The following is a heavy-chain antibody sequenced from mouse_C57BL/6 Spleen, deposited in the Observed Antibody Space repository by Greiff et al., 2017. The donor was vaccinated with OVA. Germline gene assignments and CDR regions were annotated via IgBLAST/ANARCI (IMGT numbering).Heavy chain of an antibody. CDR1: GFTFSSYA. CDR3: ARDIGGLRRGYAMDY. Sequence: VQLQQSGGGLVKPGGSLKLSCAASGFTFSSYAMSWVRQTPEKRLEWVATISDGGSYTYYPDNVKGRFTISRDNAKNNLYLQMSHLKSEDTAMYYCARDIGGLRRGYAMDYWGQGTSVTVSS. D-gene: IGHD2-4*01. J-gene: IGHJ4*01. V-gene: IGHV5-4*01. CDR2: ISDGGSYT.